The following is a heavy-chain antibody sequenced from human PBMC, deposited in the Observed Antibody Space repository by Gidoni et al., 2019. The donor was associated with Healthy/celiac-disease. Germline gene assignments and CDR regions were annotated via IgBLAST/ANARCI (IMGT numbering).Heavy chain of an antibody. CDR2: IIPIFGTA. Sequence: QVQLAQSGAEVKKPASSVNVSGMASGGTISSYAISWVRQAPGQGLECVGGIIPIFGTANYAQKFQGRVTITADESTSTAYMELSSLRSEDTAVYYCARAASHLPYCIGGSCYVYFDYWGQGTLVTVSS. CDR3: ARAASHLPYCIGGSCYVYFDY. D-gene: IGHD2-15*01. J-gene: IGHJ4*02. V-gene: IGHV1-69*01. CDR1: GGTISSYA.